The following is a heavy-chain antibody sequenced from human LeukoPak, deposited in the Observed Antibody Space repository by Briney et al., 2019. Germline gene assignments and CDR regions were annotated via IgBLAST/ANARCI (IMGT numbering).Heavy chain of an antibody. CDR3: ARARSSDYYDSSGLDY. D-gene: IGHD3-22*01. CDR1: GYTFTGYY. V-gene: IGHV1-18*04. Sequence: GASVKVSCKASGYTFTGYYMHWVRQAPGQGLEWMGWISAYNGNTNYAQKLQGRVTMTTDTSTSTAYMELRSLRSDDTAVYYCARARSSDYYDSSGLDYWGQGTLVTVSS. CDR2: ISAYNGNT. J-gene: IGHJ4*02.